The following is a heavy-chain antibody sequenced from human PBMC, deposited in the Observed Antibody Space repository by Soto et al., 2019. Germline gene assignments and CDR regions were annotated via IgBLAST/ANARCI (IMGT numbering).Heavy chain of an antibody. J-gene: IGHJ4*02. CDR2: INPNNGDT. D-gene: IGHD4-17*01. V-gene: IGHV1-46*01. CDR1: GYTFTSYY. Sequence: ASVKVSCKASGYTFTSYYMHWVRQAPGQGLEWMGIINPNNGDTSYPQKFQGRVTMTRDTSISTAYLELRRLRSEDTAVYYCATRLPSDYWGQGTLVTVSS. CDR3: ATRLPSDY.